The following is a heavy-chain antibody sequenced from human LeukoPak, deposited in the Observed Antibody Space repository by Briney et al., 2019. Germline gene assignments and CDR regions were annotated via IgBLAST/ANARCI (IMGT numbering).Heavy chain of an antibody. CDR3: AREGQQMGFDY. D-gene: IGHD6-13*01. CDR2: IYSGGST. V-gene: IGHV3-53*01. CDR1: GFTVSSNY. J-gene: IGHJ4*02. Sequence: GGSLRLSCAASGFTVSSNYMSWVRQAPGKGLEWVSVIYSGGSTYYADSVKGRFTISRDDSKNTLYLQMNSLRAEDTAVYYCAREGQQMGFDYWGQGTLVTVSS.